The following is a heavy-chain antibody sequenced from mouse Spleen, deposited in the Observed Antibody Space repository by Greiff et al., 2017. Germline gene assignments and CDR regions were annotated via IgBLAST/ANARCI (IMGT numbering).Heavy chain of an antibody. CDR2: ISSGGDYI. CDR3: TKEKDYYCGSSYGWFAY. D-gene: IGHD1-1*01. J-gene: IGHJ3*01. CDR1: GFTFSSYA. Sequence: EVQRVESGDGLVKPGGSLKLSCAASGFTFSSYAMSWVRQTPEKRLEWVAYISSGGDYIYYADTVKGRFTITRDNARNTLYLQMSSLKSEDTAVYYCTKEKDYYCGSSYGWFAYWGQGTLVTVSA. V-gene: IGHV5-9-1*02.